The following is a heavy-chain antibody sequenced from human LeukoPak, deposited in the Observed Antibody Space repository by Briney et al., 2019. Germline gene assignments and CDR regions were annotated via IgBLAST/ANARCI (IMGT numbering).Heavy chain of an antibody. CDR1: GYTFTSYG. J-gene: IGHJ4*02. Sequence: ASVKVSCKXSGYTFTSYGISWVRQAPGQGLEWMGWISAYNGNTNYAQKLQGRVTMTTDTSTSTAYMELRSLRSDDTAVYYCATEAYCSSTSCANYWGQGTLVTVSS. V-gene: IGHV1-18*01. D-gene: IGHD2-2*01. CDR2: ISAYNGNT. CDR3: ATEAYCSSTSCANY.